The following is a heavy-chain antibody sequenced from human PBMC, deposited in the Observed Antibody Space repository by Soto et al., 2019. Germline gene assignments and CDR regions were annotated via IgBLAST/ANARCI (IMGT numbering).Heavy chain of an antibody. V-gene: IGHV4-59*01. Sequence: SETLSLTCTVSGGSISGSYWYWIRQPPGEGLEWIGNLHYSGSTNYNPSLKSRVSIFLDMSKNQISLKLVSLTAADTAVYYCARGVDYYDSSGFSPYLDHWGQGTLVTVSS. CDR1: GGSISGSY. J-gene: IGHJ4*02. CDR2: LHYSGST. D-gene: IGHD3-22*01. CDR3: ARGVDYYDSSGFSPYLDH.